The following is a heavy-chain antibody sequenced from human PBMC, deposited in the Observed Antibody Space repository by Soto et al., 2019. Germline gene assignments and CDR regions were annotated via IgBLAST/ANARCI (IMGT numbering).Heavy chain of an antibody. CDR3: ARWVWDYDSSGYSLAYEDY. Sequence: ASVKVSCKASGYTFTSYYMHWVRQAPGQGLEWMGGIIPIFGTANYAQKFQGRVTITADKSTSTAYMELSSLRSEDTAVYYCARWVWDYDSSGYSLAYEDYWGQGTLVTVSS. V-gene: IGHV1-69*06. J-gene: IGHJ4*02. CDR1: GYTFTSYY. D-gene: IGHD3-22*01. CDR2: IIPIFGTA.